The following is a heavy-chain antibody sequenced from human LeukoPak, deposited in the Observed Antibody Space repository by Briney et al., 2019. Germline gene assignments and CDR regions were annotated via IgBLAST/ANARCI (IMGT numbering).Heavy chain of an antibody. V-gene: IGHV4-30-2*01. CDR3: ARSTLSSGYDPFFDY. D-gene: IGHD5-12*01. J-gene: IGHJ4*02. CDR2: IYHSGST. CDR1: GGSISSGGYS. Sequence: PSQTLSLTCAVSGGSISSGGYSWSWIRQPPGKGLEWIGYIYHSGSTYYNPSLKSRVTISVDRSKNQFSLKLSPVTAADTAVYYCARSTLSSGYDPFFDYWGQGTLVTVSS.